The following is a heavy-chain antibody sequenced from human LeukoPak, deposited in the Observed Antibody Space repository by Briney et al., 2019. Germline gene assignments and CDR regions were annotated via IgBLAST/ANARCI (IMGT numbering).Heavy chain of an antibody. CDR3: ARPYNPGYYSYGMDV. CDR2: ISSNGGST. V-gene: IGHV3-64*01. Sequence: GGSLRLSCAASGFTFSSYSMHWVRQAPGKGLQYVSAISSNGGSTYYANSVKGRFTISRDNSKNTLYLQTGSLRTEDMAVYYCARPYNPGYYSYGMDVWGQGTTVTVSS. CDR1: GFTFSSYS. D-gene: IGHD1-1*01. J-gene: IGHJ6*02.